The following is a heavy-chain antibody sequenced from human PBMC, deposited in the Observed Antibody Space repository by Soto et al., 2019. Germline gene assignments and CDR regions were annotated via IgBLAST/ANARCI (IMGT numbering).Heavy chain of an antibody. CDR1: GFTFSSYG. D-gene: IGHD4-17*01. CDR2: IWYDGSNK. V-gene: IGHV3-33*01. CDR3: ARDRGSMERATVTLDY. Sequence: QVQLVESGGGVVQPGRSLRLSCAASGFTFSSYGMHRVRQAPGKGLEWVAVIWYDGSNKYYADSVKGRFTISRDNSKNTLYLQMNSLRAEDTAVYYCARDRGSMERATVTLDYWGQGTLVTVSS. J-gene: IGHJ4*02.